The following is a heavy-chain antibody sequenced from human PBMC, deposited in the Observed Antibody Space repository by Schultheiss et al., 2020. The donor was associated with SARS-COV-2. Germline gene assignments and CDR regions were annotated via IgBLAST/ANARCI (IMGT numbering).Heavy chain of an antibody. CDR3: ARDQGSGYDKVLFYYYYGMDV. V-gene: IGHV3-23*01. J-gene: IGHJ6*02. D-gene: IGHD5-12*01. Sequence: GESLKISCAASGFTVSSNYMSWVRQAPGKGLEWVSAISGSGGSTYYADSVKGRFTISRDNSKNTLYLQMNSLRAEDTAVYYCARDQGSGYDKVLFYYYYGMDVWGQGTTVTVSS. CDR1: GFTVSSNY. CDR2: ISGSGGST.